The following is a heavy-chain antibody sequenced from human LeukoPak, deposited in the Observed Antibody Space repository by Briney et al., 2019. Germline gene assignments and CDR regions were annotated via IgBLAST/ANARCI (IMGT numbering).Heavy chain of an antibody. CDR1: GFTFSNYG. V-gene: IGHV3-30*02. D-gene: IGHD1-1*01. CDR3: ANLDHGYYFDY. Sequence: GGSLRLSCAAPGFTFSNYGMHWVRQAPGKGLEWVAFIRSDGTNKYYADSVKGRFTISRDNSKNTLYLQMSSLRPEDTAVYYCANLDHGYYFDYWGQGTLVTVSS. J-gene: IGHJ4*02. CDR2: IRSDGTNK.